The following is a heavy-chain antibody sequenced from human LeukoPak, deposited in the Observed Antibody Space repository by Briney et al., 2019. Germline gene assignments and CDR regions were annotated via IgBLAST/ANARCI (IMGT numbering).Heavy chain of an antibody. CDR2: IIPILGIA. CDR1: GGTFSSYA. V-gene: IGHV1-69*04. D-gene: IGHD2-21*02. J-gene: IGHJ6*02. CDR3: ARDRVTSAAHYYYYGMDV. Sequence: ASVKVSCKASGGTFSSYAISWARQAPGQGLEWMGRIIPILGIANYAQKFQGRVTITADKSTSTAYMELSSLRSEDTAVYYCARDRVTSAAHYYYYGMDVWGQGTTVTVSS.